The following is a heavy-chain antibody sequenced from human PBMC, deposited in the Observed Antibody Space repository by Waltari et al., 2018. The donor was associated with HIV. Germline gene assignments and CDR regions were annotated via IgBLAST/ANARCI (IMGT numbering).Heavy chain of an antibody. D-gene: IGHD4-17*01. Sequence: QLQLQESGPGLVKPSETLSLTCTVSGGSISSSSYYWGWIRQPPGKGLEWIGSIYYSGSTYYNPSLKSRVTISVDTSKNQFSLKLTSVTAADTAVYYCARTTVTNPTYFDYWGQGTLVTVSS. CDR2: IYYSGST. CDR1: GGSISSSSYY. V-gene: IGHV4-39*01. CDR3: ARTTVTNPTYFDY. J-gene: IGHJ4*02.